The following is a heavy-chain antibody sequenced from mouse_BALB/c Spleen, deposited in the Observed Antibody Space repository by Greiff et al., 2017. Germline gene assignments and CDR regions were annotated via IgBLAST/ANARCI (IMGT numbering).Heavy chain of an antibody. CDR3: ARYYGNYYAMDY. Sequence: QVQLQQSGPGLVQPSQSLSITCTVSGFSLTSYGVHWVRQSPGKGLEWLGVLWSGGSTDYNAAFISRLSISKDNSKSQVFFKMNSLQANDTAIYYCARYYGNYYAMDYWGQGTSVTVSS. D-gene: IGHD2-1*01. CDR2: LWSGGST. J-gene: IGHJ4*01. V-gene: IGHV2-2*02. CDR1: GFSLTSYG.